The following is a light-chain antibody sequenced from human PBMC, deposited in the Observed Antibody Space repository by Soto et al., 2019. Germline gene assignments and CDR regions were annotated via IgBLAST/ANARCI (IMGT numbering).Light chain of an antibody. CDR3: QVWDSSSDHVV. CDR1: NIGIKS. J-gene: IGLJ2*01. CDR2: YDS. V-gene: IGLV3-21*04. Sequence: SYVLTQPPSVSVAPGKTATITCGGNNIGIKSVHWYQQKPGQAPVLVIYYDSDRPSGIPERFSGSNSGNTATLTISRVEAGDEADYYCQVWDSSSDHVVFGGGTKLTVL.